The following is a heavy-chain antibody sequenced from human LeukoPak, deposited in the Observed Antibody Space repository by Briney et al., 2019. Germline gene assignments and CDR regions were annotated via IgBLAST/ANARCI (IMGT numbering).Heavy chain of an antibody. CDR1: GFPFSSYW. V-gene: IGHV3-74*03. Sequence: PGKSLSLSFAASGFPFSSYWMHWVRQAPGRGLVRVSRINRDGSDTTYADSVRGRFTISRDNAKNTLYLQIHSLRAEDTAAYYCARESSGSYYGDVWGQGTTVTVSS. CDR2: INRDGSDT. D-gene: IGHD3-10*01. J-gene: IGHJ6*02. CDR3: ARESSGSYYGDV.